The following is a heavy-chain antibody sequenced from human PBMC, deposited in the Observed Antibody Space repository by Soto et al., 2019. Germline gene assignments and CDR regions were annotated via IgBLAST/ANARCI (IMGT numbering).Heavy chain of an antibody. D-gene: IGHD5-18*01. J-gene: IGHJ6*02. V-gene: IGHV1-69*13. CDR1: GGTFSSYA. CDR2: IIPIFGTA. Sequence: GASVKVSCKASGGTFSSYAISWVRQAPGQGLEWMGGIIPIFGTANYAQKFQGRVTITADESTSTAYMELSSLRSEDTAVYYCARGGRIRGYSYGSYYYYYGMDVWGQGXTVTVYS. CDR3: ARGGRIRGYSYGSYYYYYGMDV.